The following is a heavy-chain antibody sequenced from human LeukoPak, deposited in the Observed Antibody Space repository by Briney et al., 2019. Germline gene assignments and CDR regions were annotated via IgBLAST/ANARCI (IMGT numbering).Heavy chain of an antibody. CDR3: ARGPYSSSSGVRAFDI. D-gene: IGHD6-6*01. CDR2: TSHSGST. J-gene: IGHJ3*02. Sequence: SETLSLTCAVYGGTFSGYYWSWIRQPPGKGLEWIGETSHSGSTNYNPSLKSRVTISVDTSKNQFSLKLSSVTAADTAVYYCARGPYSSSSGVRAFDIWGQGTMVTVSS. CDR1: GGTFSGYY. V-gene: IGHV4-34*01.